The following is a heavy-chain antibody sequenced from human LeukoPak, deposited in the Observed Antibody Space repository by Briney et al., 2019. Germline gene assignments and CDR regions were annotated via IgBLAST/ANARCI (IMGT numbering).Heavy chain of an antibody. CDR2: ISYDGSNK. V-gene: IGHV3-30*18. D-gene: IGHD1-26*01. CDR1: GFTFSSYG. Sequence: PGGSLRLCCEASGFTFSSYGMHWVRQAPGKGLEWVAVISYDGSNKYYADSVKGRFTISRDKSKNTLYLQMNSLRAEDTAVYYCAKDLLGGDSGSYYEVGELGMDVWGQGTTVTVSS. J-gene: IGHJ6*02. CDR3: AKDLLGGDSGSYYEVGELGMDV.